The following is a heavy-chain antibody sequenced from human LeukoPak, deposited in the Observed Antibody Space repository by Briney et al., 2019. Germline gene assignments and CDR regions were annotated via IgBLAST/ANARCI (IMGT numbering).Heavy chain of an antibody. Sequence: GGSLRLSCAASGFTFSRFGMNWVRQAPGKGLEWVSYISSSSSSIYYADSVKGRLPISRDNAKNSLYLQMNSLRAEDTAVYYCARDSSGYPDDYWGQGTLVTVSS. CDR2: ISSSSSSI. V-gene: IGHV3-48*01. J-gene: IGHJ4*02. CDR3: ARDSSGYPDDY. CDR1: GFTFSRFG. D-gene: IGHD3-22*01.